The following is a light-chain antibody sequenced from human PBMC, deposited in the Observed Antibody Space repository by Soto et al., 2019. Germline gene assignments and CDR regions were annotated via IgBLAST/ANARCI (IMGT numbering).Light chain of an antibody. Sequence: DLQMTQSPSSLSASVGDRVIISCQASPDISNHLNWYQQKPGKAPKLLIYDASNLEIGVPSRFIGSGSGTYFTFTISSLQPEDIATYYCQQYHNLPLTFGGGTKVEIK. CDR1: PDISNH. J-gene: IGKJ4*01. V-gene: IGKV1-33*01. CDR3: QQYHNLPLT. CDR2: DAS.